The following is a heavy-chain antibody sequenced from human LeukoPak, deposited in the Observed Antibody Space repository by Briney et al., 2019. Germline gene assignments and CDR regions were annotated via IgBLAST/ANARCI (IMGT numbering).Heavy chain of an antibody. V-gene: IGHV3-23*01. CDR2: ISGSGGST. Sequence: GGSLRLSCAASGFTFSSYAMSWVRQAPGKGLEWVSAISGSGGSTYYADSVKGRFTISRDNSKNMLFLQVSRLRADDTAVYYCTKENLDYDSGDTWLDPWGQGALVTVSS. CDR1: GFTFSSYA. CDR3: TKENLDYDSGDTWLDP. D-gene: IGHD3-10*01. J-gene: IGHJ5*02.